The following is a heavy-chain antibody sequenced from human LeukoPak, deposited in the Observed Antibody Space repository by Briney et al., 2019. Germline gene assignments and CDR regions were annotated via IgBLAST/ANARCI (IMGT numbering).Heavy chain of an antibody. Sequence: SETLSLTCTVSGGSISSGSYYWCWIRQPAGKGLEWIGRIYTSGSTNYNPSLKSRVTISVDTSKNQFSLKLSSVTAADTAVYYCARGTDILTGYYYYFDYWGQGTLVTVSS. CDR1: GGSISSGSYY. J-gene: IGHJ4*02. V-gene: IGHV4-61*02. CDR3: ARGTDILTGYYYYFDY. CDR2: IYTSGST. D-gene: IGHD3-9*01.